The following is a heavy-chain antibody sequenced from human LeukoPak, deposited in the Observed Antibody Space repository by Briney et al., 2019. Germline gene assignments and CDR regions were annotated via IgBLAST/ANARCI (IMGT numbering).Heavy chain of an antibody. CDR1: GFTFSSYA. J-gene: IGHJ4*02. Sequence: GGSLRLSCAASGFTFSSYAMSWVRQAPGKGLEWVSAISGSGGSTNYADSVKGRFTISRDNSKNTLYLQMNSLRAEDTAVYFCAKGMVRGIINNYFDYWGQGTLVTVSS. V-gene: IGHV3-23*01. CDR2: ISGSGGST. D-gene: IGHD3-10*01. CDR3: AKGMVRGIINNYFDY.